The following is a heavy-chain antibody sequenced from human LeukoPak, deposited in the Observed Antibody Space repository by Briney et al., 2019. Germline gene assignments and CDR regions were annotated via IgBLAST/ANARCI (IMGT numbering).Heavy chain of an antibody. V-gene: IGHV4-59*12. CDR1: GGSISSYY. CDR2: IYYSGST. D-gene: IGHD3-10*01. Sequence: SETLSLTCTVSGGSISSYYWSWIRQPPGKGLEWIGYIYYSGSTNYNPSLKSRVTISVDTSKNQFSLKLSSVTAADTAVYYCARYFTYYYGSGSPLDAFDIWGQGTMVTVSS. CDR3: ARYFTYYYGSGSPLDAFDI. J-gene: IGHJ3*02.